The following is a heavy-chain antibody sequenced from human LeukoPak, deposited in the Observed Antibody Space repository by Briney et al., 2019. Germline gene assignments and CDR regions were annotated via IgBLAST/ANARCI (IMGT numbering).Heavy chain of an antibody. Sequence: GGSLRLSCAASGFTFRSYTMNWVRQTPGKGLEWVSSIRSSGTDLYYADSVKGRFTISRDNAKNSLYLQINSLTTEDTAVYYCARGVPASVAVSFDYWGQGILVTVSS. CDR2: IRSSGTDL. D-gene: IGHD6-19*01. V-gene: IGHV3-21*01. J-gene: IGHJ4*02. CDR3: ARGVPASVAVSFDY. CDR1: GFTFRSYT.